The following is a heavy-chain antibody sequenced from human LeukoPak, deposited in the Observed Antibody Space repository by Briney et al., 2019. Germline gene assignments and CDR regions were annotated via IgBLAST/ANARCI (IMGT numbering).Heavy chain of an antibody. CDR1: GGSISSSGYY. CDR2: IYYSGST. CDR3: ARGDSSGYYYGTFDY. V-gene: IGHV4-39*07. D-gene: IGHD3-22*01. Sequence: ASETLSLTCTVSGGSISSSGYYWGWIRQPPGKGLEWIGTIYYSGSTYYNASLKSRVTISVDTSKNQFSLKLSSVTAADTAVYYCARGDSSGYYYGTFDYWGQGTLVTVSS. J-gene: IGHJ4*02.